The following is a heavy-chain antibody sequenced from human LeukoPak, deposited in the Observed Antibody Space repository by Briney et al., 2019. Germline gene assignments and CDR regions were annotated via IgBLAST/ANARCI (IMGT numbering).Heavy chain of an antibody. Sequence: GGSLRLSCAASGFTFSSYAMSWVRQAPGKGLEWVSAISGSGGSTYYADSVKGRFTISRDNSKNTLYLQMNSLRAEDTAVYYCAKAPLYGSGSYYNDYWGQGTLVTVSS. D-gene: IGHD3-10*01. J-gene: IGHJ4*02. CDR1: GFTFSSYA. V-gene: IGHV3-23*01. CDR2: ISGSGGST. CDR3: AKAPLYGSGSYYNDY.